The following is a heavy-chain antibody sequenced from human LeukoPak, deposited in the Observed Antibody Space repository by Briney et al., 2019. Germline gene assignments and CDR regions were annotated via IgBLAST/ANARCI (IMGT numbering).Heavy chain of an antibody. CDR2: INPKSGGT. Sequence: ASVKVSCKASGYTFTGYYMHWVRQAPGQGLEWMGWINPKSGGTNYAQKFQGRVTMTRDTSISTAYMELSRLRSDDTAVYYCARDSGIQLWLRYYYGMDVWGQGTTVTVSS. CDR3: ARDSGIQLWLRYYYGMDV. J-gene: IGHJ6*02. CDR1: GYTFTGYY. V-gene: IGHV1-2*02. D-gene: IGHD5-18*01.